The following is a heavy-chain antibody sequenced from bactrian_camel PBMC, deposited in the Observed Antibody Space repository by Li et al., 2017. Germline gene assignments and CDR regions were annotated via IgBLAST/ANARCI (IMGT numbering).Heavy chain of an antibody. D-gene: IGHD3*01. J-gene: IGHJ4*01. CDR1: GFIFADYD. CDR2: FEDDGRI. Sequence: VQLVESGGGLVQPGGSLRLSCAASGFIFADYDMGWIRQAPGMGREGVAVFEDDGRIRYENSVKGRFTISKDNAKNSLDLQMNSLTPEDSAMYYCAAGSYCNDGGEVLLLQRLGQGTQVTVS. V-gene: IGHV3-1*01.